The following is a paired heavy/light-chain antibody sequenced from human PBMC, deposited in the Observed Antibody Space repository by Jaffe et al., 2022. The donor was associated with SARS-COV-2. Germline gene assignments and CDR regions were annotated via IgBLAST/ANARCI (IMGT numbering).Heavy chain of an antibody. CDR3: ARWRGNYFHMDV. CDR2: STSSSSSI. J-gene: IGHJ6*03. V-gene: IGHV3-21*06. Sequence: EVQLVESGGGLVKSGGSLRLSCTASGFTFSGYGMTWVRQAPGKGLEWVSSSTSSSSSIYYTDSVKGRFTISRDNAKNSLHLQMNSLRAEDTAVYYCARWRGNYFHMDVWGKGTTVTVSS. D-gene: IGHD3-3*01. CDR1: GFTFSGYG.
Light chain of an antibody. CDR2: NTN. Sequence: QTVVTQEPSFSVSPGGTVTLTCGLNSGSVSTSYYPSWYQQTPGQAPRTLIYNTNTRSSGVPDRFSGSILGNKAALTITGAQADDESDYYCVVYMGSGISVFGGGTKLTVL. CDR3: VVYMGSGISV. V-gene: IGLV8-61*01. CDR1: SGSVSTSYY. J-gene: IGLJ3*02.